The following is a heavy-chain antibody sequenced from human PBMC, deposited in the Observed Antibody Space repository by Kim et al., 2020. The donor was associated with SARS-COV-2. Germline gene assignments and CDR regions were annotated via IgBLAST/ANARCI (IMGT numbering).Heavy chain of an antibody. CDR3: ARGRDFWSGATGWLVP. CDR2: VYYSGGT. CDR1: GGSISRYY. V-gene: IGHV4-59*01. Sequence: SKTLSLTCTVSGGSISRYYLSWIRQSPGKGLEWIGYVYYSGGTNYNPSLKSRVTISVDTSKNQFSLKLSSVTAADTAVYFCARGRDFWSGATGWLVPWGQGALVIVSS. D-gene: IGHD3-3*01. J-gene: IGHJ5*02.